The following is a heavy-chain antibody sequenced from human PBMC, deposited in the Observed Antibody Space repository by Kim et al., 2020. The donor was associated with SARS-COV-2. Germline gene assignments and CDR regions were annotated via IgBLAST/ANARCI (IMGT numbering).Heavy chain of an antibody. CDR2: IKSDGSST. V-gene: IGHV3-74*01. D-gene: IGHD1-26*01. CDR3: ARRVGPNGLDY. CDR1: GFTFSSYW. J-gene: IGHJ4*02. Sequence: GGSLRLSCAASGFTFSSYWMHWVRQAPGKGLVWVSRIKSDGSSTNYADSVKGRFTISRDNAKNTLYLQMNSLRAEDTAVYYCARRVGPNGLDYWGQGTLVTVSS.